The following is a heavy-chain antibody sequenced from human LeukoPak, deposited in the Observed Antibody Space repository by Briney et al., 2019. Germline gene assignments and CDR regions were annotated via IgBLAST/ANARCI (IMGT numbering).Heavy chain of an antibody. CDR2: IYYNGST. D-gene: IGHD2-15*01. CDR1: GGSISSSSYY. J-gene: IGHJ4*02. CDR3: ASDQAASFDY. Sequence: PSETLSLTCTVSGGSISSSSYYWGWIRQPPGKGLEWIGSIYYNGSTYYNPSLKSRVTISVDTSKNQFSLKLSSVTAADTAVYYCASDQAASFDYWGQGTLVTVSS. V-gene: IGHV4-39*01.